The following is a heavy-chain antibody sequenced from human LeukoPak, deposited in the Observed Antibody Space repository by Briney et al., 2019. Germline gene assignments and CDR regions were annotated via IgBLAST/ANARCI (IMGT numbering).Heavy chain of an antibody. J-gene: IGHJ4*02. CDR3: ARVSGMGDFDC. V-gene: IGHV3-11*04. Sequence: PGGSLRLSCAASGFTFSDYYMSWIRQAPGKGLEWVSYISSSGSTIYYADSVKGRFTISRDNAKNSLCLQMNSLRVEDTADYFCARVSGMGDFDCWGQGTLVTVSS. CDR2: ISSSGSTI. D-gene: IGHD1-26*01. CDR1: GFTFSDYY.